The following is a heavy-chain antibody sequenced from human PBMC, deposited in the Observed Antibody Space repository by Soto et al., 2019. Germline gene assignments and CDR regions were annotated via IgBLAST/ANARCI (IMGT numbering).Heavy chain of an antibody. J-gene: IGHJ5*02. Sequence: QVQLVESGGGVVQPGRSLRLSCAASGFTFSSYAMHWVRQAPGKGLEWVAVISYDGSNKYYADSVKGRFTISRDNSKNTLYLQMNRLRAEDTAVYYCARDSGYSYGRTRWFDPWGQGTLVTVSS. CDR1: GFTFSSYA. V-gene: IGHV3-30-3*01. D-gene: IGHD5-18*01. CDR3: ARDSGYSYGRTRWFDP. CDR2: ISYDGSNK.